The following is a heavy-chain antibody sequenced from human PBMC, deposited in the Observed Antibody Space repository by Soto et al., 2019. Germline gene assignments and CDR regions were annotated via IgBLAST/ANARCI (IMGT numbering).Heavy chain of an antibody. CDR2: SYYSGST. J-gene: IGHJ4*02. CDR1: GGSIYSYY. V-gene: IGHV4-59*12. Sequence: SETLSLTCTVSGGSIYSYYWSWIRQPPGKGLEWIGYSYYSGSTNYNPSLKSRVTISVDTSKNQLSLKLSSVTAADTAVYYCAREDSSTSEYWSQGTLVTVSS. CDR3: AREDSSTSEY. D-gene: IGHD6-13*01.